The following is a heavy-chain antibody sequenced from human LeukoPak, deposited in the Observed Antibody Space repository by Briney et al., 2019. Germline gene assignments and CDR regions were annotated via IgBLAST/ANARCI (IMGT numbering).Heavy chain of an antibody. CDR1: GFTFNNYA. V-gene: IGHV3-23*01. Sequence: GGSLRLSCAASGFTFNNYAMTWVRQAPEKGLEWVSAISGSGGTTLYADSVKGRFTISGDNSKSTLYLQMNSLRAEDTAVYYCAKDQGIQLWLKYFQHWGQGTLVTVSS. J-gene: IGHJ1*01. CDR2: ISGSGGTT. CDR3: AKDQGIQLWLKYFQH. D-gene: IGHD5-18*01.